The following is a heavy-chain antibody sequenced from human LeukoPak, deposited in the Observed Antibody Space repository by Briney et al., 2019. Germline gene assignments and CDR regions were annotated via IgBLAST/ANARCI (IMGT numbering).Heavy chain of an antibody. CDR3: AREGGPYRPLDY. V-gene: IGHV4-34*01. CDR2: VNLQGST. CDR1: GASISLHY. J-gene: IGHJ4*02. Sequence: PSETLSLTCDVSGASISLHYWSWIRQPTGKGLEWIGEVNLQGSTNYNPSLKSRVAISVDKSENHISLKLTSVTAADTAVYYCAREGGPYRPLDYSGQGTLVTVAS.